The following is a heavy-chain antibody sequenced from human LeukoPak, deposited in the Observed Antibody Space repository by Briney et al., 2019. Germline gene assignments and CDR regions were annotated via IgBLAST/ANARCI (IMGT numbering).Heavy chain of an antibody. D-gene: IGHD2-15*01. V-gene: IGHV3-23*01. CDR3: AKDIEVVVAAGYDAFDI. J-gene: IGHJ3*02. CDR2: ISGSGGST. CDR1: GFTFSSYG. Sequence: GGSLRLSCAASGFTFSSYGMSWVRQAPGKGLEWVSAISGSGGSTYYADSVKGRFTISRDNSKNTLYLQMNSLRAEDTAVYYCAKDIEVVVAAGYDAFDIWGQGTMVTVSS.